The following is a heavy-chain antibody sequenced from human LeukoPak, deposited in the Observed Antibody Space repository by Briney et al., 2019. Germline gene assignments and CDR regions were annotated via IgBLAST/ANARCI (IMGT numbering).Heavy chain of an antibody. Sequence: GASVKVSFKASGYTFTSYPISWVRQAPGQGLEWMGWISGYKGNTNYAQKFQGRVTVTTDTSSSTAYMELRSLRSDDTAVYYCARDSDRSGSYLDYFDYWGQGTLVTVSS. CDR3: ARDSDRSGSYLDYFDY. V-gene: IGHV1-18*01. CDR1: GYTFTSYP. D-gene: IGHD3-22*01. CDR2: ISGYKGNT. J-gene: IGHJ4*02.